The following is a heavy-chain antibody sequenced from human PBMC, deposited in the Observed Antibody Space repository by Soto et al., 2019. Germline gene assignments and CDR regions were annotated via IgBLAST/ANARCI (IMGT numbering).Heavy chain of an antibody. CDR2: VYYSGST. J-gene: IGHJ4*02. CDR1: GGSISSISSY. Sequence: PSETLSLTCTVSGGSISSISSYWGWIRQPPGKGLEWIGNVYYSGSTYSNPSLKSRLTISADTSKNQFSLKLSSVTAADTAVYYCARAGGLGAVAVDYWGQGTLVTVSS. CDR3: ARAGGLGAVAVDY. V-gene: IGHV4-39*01. D-gene: IGHD6-19*01.